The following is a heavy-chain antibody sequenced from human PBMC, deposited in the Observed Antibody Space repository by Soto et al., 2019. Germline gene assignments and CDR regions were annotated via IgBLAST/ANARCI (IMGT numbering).Heavy chain of an antibody. V-gene: IGHV1-69*13. CDR1: GGTLNNYA. J-gene: IGHJ4*02. D-gene: IGHD3-3*01. CDR2: ILPVSAPP. CDR3: ATDSNYDVSNSF. Sequence: ASVKVSCKASGGTLNNYAINWVRQAPGRGLEWMGGILPVSAPPDYAQKFQGRVSITADHSTSTVYMELSRLKSDDTAVYFCATDSNYDVSNSFWGQGTLVTVSS.